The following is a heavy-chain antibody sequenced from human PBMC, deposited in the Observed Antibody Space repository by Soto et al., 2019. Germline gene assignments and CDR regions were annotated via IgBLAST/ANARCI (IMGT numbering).Heavy chain of an antibody. CDR2: MSYHGSNK. CDR1: GFTFHTYA. J-gene: IGHJ6*02. Sequence: GGSLRLSCAASGFTFHTYAMHWVRQAPGKGLEWVSVMSYHGSNKYYADSVKGRFTISRDNSKNTLYLQMNSLRAEDTAVYYCARDNTAMVTNDYYYYGMDVWGQGTTVTVSS. V-gene: IGHV3-30-3*01. D-gene: IGHD5-18*01. CDR3: ARDNTAMVTNDYYYYGMDV.